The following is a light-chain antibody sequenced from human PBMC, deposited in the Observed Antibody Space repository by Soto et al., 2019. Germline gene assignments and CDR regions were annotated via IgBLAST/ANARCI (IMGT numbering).Light chain of an antibody. Sequence: DIQMTQSPSSLSASLGDRVTITCRASQGISSNLNCNQQKPGKAPKLLIYAASSLQSGVPSRFSGSGSGTDFTLTISSLQPEDFATYYCQQSYSTPPTFGGGTKVEIK. CDR1: QGISSN. CDR3: QQSYSTPPT. J-gene: IGKJ4*01. CDR2: AAS. V-gene: IGKV1-39*01.